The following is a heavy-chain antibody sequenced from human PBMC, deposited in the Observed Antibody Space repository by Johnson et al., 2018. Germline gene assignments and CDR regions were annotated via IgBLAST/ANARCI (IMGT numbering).Heavy chain of an antibody. D-gene: IGHD3-10*01. CDR1: GFTFRNYG. CDR3: ARVRYYYGSGSPFDP. CDR2: IWHDGRHK. Sequence: QEQLVESGGGLVKAGGSLRLSCAASGFTFRNYGMFWVRQAPGKGLEWVAVIWHDGRHKFYADSARGRFTISRDNSRDTLFLQMNSLRAEDTAVYYSARVRYYYGSGSPFDPWGKGTPVTVSS. V-gene: IGHV3-33*02. J-gene: IGHJ6*04.